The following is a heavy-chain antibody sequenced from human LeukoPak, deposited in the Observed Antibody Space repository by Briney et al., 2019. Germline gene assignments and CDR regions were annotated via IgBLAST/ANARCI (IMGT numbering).Heavy chain of an antibody. J-gene: IGHJ4*02. CDR2: IYPGDSDT. CDR1: GYSFASYW. D-gene: IGHD3-10*01. CDR3: ARQGSYFDY. V-gene: IGHV5-51*01. Sequence: GESLKISCKGSGYSFASYWIGWVRQMPGKGLDWMGIIYPGDSDTRYSPSFQGQVTISADKSINTAYLQWSNLKASDTAMYFCARQGSYFDYWGQGSLVTVSS.